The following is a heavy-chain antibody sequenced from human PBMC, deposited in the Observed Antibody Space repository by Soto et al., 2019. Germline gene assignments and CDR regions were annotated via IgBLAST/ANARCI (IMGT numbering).Heavy chain of an antibody. CDR2: ISSSGSTI. CDR1: GFTFSDYY. CDR3: AKPGSGSYYNDWFVP. Sequence: PGGSLRLSCAASGFTFSDYYMSWIRQAPGKGLEWVSYISSSGSTIYYADSVKGRFTISRDNAKNSLYLQMNSLRAEDTAVYYCAKPGSGSYYNDWFVPWGQGTLVTVSS. J-gene: IGHJ5*02. D-gene: IGHD3-10*01. V-gene: IGHV3-11*01.